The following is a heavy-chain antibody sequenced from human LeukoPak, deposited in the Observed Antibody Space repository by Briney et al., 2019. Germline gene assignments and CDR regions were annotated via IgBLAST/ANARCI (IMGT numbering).Heavy chain of an antibody. CDR1: GGSLSGHN. V-gene: IGHV4-39*01. J-gene: IGHJ4*02. CDR2: IFYSGNT. Sequence: SETLSLTCAVYGGSLSGHNWDWIRQPPGEGLEYIGSIFYSGNTYYNPSLKSRVTISVDTSNNQFSLKLSSMTAADTAVYYCARRPKQPGFWSGYVDYWGQGTLVTVSS. D-gene: IGHD3-3*01. CDR3: ARRPKQPGFWSGYVDY.